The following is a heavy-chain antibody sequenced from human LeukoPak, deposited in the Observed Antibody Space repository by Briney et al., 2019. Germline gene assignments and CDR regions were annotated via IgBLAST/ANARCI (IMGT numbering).Heavy chain of an antibody. CDR2: ISWSIGST. CDR1: GFTFSSYA. CDR3: AKCDTLDYYGSASCKGNDS. D-gene: IGHD3-10*01. V-gene: IGHV3-23*01. Sequence: GGSLRLSCAASGFTFSSYAMSWVRQAPGKGLEWVSGISWSIGSTYYADSVKGRFTISRDNAKNTLYLQMNSLRAEDTALYYCAKCDTLDYYGSASCKGNDSWGQGTLVTVSS. J-gene: IGHJ4*02.